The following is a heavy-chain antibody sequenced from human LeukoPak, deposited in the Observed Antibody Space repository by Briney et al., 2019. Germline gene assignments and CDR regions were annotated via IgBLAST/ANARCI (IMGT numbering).Heavy chain of an antibody. CDR2: IIPIFDTA. Sequence: AAVKVSCKASGGTFSNYAISWVRQAHGQGLEWMGGIIPIFDTATYAQKFQGRVTITADDSTSTAYMELSSLRSEDTAIYYCARGDYTAPGAFDIWGQRTMVTVSS. J-gene: IGHJ3*02. D-gene: IGHD3-3*01. V-gene: IGHV1-69*01. CDR3: ARGDYTAPGAFDI. CDR1: GGTFSNYA.